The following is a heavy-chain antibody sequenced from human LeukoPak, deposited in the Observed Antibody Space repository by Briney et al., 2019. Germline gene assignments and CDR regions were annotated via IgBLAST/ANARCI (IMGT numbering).Heavy chain of an antibody. CDR1: GGSFSGYY. Sequence: SETLSLTCAVYGGSFSGYYWSWIRQPPGKGLEWIGEINHSGSTNYNPSLKSRVTISVDTSKNQFSLKLSSVTPEDTAVYYCARDAGRDGYNPFDYWGQGTLVTVSS. D-gene: IGHD5-12*01. J-gene: IGHJ4*02. CDR2: INHSGST. V-gene: IGHV4-34*01. CDR3: ARDAGRDGYNPFDY.